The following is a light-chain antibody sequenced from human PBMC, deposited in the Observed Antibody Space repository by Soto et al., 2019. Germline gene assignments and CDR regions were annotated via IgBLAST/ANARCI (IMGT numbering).Light chain of an antibody. CDR1: QIVSSSY. CDR3: QQYSLSRPGVT. Sequence: VFSQSLDNLSLSPGARATLSCRTSQIVSSSYLAQYQQKRGQAPTLLLYGAASRATVSAHWCSGSGSGRKVSLIIIRRLPEDFVVNYCQQYSLSRPGVTFGPGTKVDIK. CDR2: GAA. J-gene: IGKJ3*01. V-gene: IGKV3-20*01.